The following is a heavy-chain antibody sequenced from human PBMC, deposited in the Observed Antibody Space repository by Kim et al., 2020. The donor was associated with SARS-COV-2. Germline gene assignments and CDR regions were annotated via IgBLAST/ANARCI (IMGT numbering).Heavy chain of an antibody. V-gene: IGHV4-34*01. Sequence: SETLSLTCAVYGGSFSGYYWSWIRQPPGKGLEWIGEINHSGSTNYNPSLKSRVTISVDTSKNQFSLKLSSVTAADTAVYYCARGGKVTMIVGHKKRLGAFDIWGQGTMVTVSS. CDR2: INHSGST. CDR3: ARGGKVTMIVGHKKRLGAFDI. J-gene: IGHJ3*02. CDR1: GGSFSGYY. D-gene: IGHD3-22*01.